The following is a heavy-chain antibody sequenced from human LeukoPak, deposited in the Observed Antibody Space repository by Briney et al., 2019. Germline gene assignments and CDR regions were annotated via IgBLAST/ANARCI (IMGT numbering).Heavy chain of an antibody. Sequence: GASVKVSCKASGGTFSSYAISWVRQAPGQGLEWMGWINPNSGGTNYAQKFQGWVTMTRDTSISTAYMELSRLRSDDTAVYYCASGSKWLFDYWGQGALVTVSS. V-gene: IGHV1-2*04. D-gene: IGHD5-12*01. J-gene: IGHJ4*02. CDR2: INPNSGGT. CDR1: GGTFSSYA. CDR3: ASGSKWLFDY.